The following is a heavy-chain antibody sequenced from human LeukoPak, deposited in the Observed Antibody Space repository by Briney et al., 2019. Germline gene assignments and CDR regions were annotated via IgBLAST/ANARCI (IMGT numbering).Heavy chain of an antibody. J-gene: IGHJ4*02. Sequence: ASVKVSCKASGYTFTSYYMHWVRQAPGQGLEWMGWINPNSGGTNYAQKFQGRVTMTRDTSISTAYMELSRLRSDDTAVYYCARDPSSSWYFDYWGQGTLVTVSS. CDR1: GYTFTSYY. D-gene: IGHD6-13*01. V-gene: IGHV1-2*02. CDR2: INPNSGGT. CDR3: ARDPSSSWYFDY.